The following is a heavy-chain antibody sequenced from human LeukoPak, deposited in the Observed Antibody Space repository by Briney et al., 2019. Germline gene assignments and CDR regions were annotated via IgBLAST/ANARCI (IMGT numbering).Heavy chain of an antibody. J-gene: IGHJ3*02. CDR3: ARDGYNPVAFDI. CDR2: IYRTGTT. CDR1: GYSISNGYF. V-gene: IGHV4-38-2*02. D-gene: IGHD5-24*01. Sequence: SETVSLTCTVSGYSISNGYFWGWIRQPPGKGLEWIGNIYRTGTTFYNPSLQSRVSMSVDTSKNTFSLKVKSVTAADTAVYYCARDGYNPVAFDIWGQGTVVTVPS.